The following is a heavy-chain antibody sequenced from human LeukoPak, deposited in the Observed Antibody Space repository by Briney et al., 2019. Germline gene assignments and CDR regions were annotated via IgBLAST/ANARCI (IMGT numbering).Heavy chain of an antibody. J-gene: IGHJ3*01. D-gene: IGHD3-10*01. CDR3: TRVFRRGSRWFGESHYDAFDL. Sequence: PGGSLRLSCAASGFTLSDYDMIWIRQAPGKGLDYLSSIAGRGDTIHYADSVKGRFTLSRDNDKSSLYLHMNSLRADDTAVYYCTRVFRRGSRWFGESHYDAFDLWGQGTMVTVSS. CDR1: GFTLSDYD. CDR2: IAGRGDTI. V-gene: IGHV3-11*01.